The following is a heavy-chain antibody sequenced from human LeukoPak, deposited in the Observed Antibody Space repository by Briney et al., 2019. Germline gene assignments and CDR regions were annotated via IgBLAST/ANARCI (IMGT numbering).Heavy chain of an antibody. J-gene: IGHJ4*02. CDR1: GYSFINYG. Sequence: GASVKVSCKASGYSFINYGISWVRQAPGQGLEWMGWISINNGNRNYAQKFQGRVTLSTDTYTSTAYMEVRSLRSDDTAMYFCARDLNVYYYDSSGCPDFWGQGTLVTVSS. CDR3: ARDLNVYYYDSSGCPDF. D-gene: IGHD3-22*01. CDR2: ISINNGNR. V-gene: IGHV1-18*01.